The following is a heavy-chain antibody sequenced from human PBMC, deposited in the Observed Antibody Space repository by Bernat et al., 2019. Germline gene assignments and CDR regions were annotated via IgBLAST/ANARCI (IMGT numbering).Heavy chain of an antibody. CDR2: ISGDGGST. V-gene: IGHV3-43*02. CDR3: AKDIAVAGTEDFDY. Sequence: EVQLVESGGGVVQPGGSLRLSCAASGFTFDDYAMPWVRQAPGKGLEWVSLISGDGGSTYYADSVKGRFTISRDNSKNSLYLQMNSLRTEDTALYYCAKDIAVAGTEDFDYWGQGTLVTVSS. J-gene: IGHJ4*02. D-gene: IGHD6-19*01. CDR1: GFTFDDYA.